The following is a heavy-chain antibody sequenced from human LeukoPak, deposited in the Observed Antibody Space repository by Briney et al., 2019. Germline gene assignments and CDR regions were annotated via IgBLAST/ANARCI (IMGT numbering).Heavy chain of an antibody. D-gene: IGHD3-22*01. CDR1: GYTFNSYG. Sequence: ASVKVSCKASGYTFNSYGISWVRQAPGQGLEWMGWISAYNGNTNYAQKLQGRVTMTTDTSTSTAYMELRSLRSDDTAVYYCARSMYDSSEDSFDYWGQGTLVTVSS. J-gene: IGHJ4*02. V-gene: IGHV1-18*01. CDR3: ARSMYDSSEDSFDY. CDR2: ISAYNGNT.